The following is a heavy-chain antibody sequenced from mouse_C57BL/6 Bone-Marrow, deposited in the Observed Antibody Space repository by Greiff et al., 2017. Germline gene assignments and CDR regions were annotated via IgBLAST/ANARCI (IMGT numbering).Heavy chain of an antibody. V-gene: IGHV1-19*01. J-gene: IGHJ1*03. CDR2: INPYNGGT. CDR3: AREGYDWYFDV. CDR1: GYTFTDYY. D-gene: IGHD3-1*01. Sequence: VQLQQSGPVLVKPGASVTMSCKASGYTFTDYYMNWVKQSHGKSLEWIGVINPYNGGTSYNQKFKGKATLTVDKSSSTAYMELNSLTSEDSAVYYCAREGYDWYFDVWGTGTTVTVSS.